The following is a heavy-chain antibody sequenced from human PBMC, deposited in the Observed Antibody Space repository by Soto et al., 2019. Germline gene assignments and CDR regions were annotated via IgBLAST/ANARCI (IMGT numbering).Heavy chain of an antibody. Sequence: GGSLRLSCEASGFTFSDYWMSWVRQAPGKGPEWVANIKFDGSEKQYVDSVRGRFTISRDNSRNSLFLQMNSLRAGDTAVYYCVKDGGYCSSSTCYSSRNHYFGSWGQGTLVTVSS. CDR3: VKDGGYCSSSTCYSSRNHYFGS. CDR1: GFTFSDYW. V-gene: IGHV3-7*03. J-gene: IGHJ4*02. CDR2: IKFDGSEK. D-gene: IGHD2-2*01.